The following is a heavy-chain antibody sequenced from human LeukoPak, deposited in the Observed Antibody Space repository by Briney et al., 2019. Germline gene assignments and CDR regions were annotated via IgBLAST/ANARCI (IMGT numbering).Heavy chain of an antibody. Sequence: GGSLRLSCAASGFTFSSYAMHWVRQAPGKGLEWVAVISYDGSNKYYADSVKGRFTISRDNSKNTLYLQMNSLRAEDTAVYYCARGQWGGFDLWGQGTMVTVSS. V-gene: IGHV3-30-3*01. CDR3: ARGQWGGFDL. D-gene: IGHD6-19*01. CDR2: ISYDGSNK. J-gene: IGHJ3*01. CDR1: GFTFSSYA.